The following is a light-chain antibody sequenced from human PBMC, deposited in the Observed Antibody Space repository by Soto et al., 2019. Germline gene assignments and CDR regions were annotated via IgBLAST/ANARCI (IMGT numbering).Light chain of an antibody. CDR1: SSDIGGHNY. Sequence: QSALTQPASVSGSPGQSITISCTGTSSDIGGHNYISWYQQLPGKAPKFIIYDVRNRPSGVSNRFSGSRSGNTASLTISGLQAEDEADYYCSSYTSSSTVIFGGGTKVTVL. V-gene: IGLV2-14*01. CDR2: DVR. J-gene: IGLJ2*01. CDR3: SSYTSSSTVI.